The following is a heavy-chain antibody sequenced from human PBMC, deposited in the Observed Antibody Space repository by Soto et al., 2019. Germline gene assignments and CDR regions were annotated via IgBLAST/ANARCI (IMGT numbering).Heavy chain of an antibody. CDR2: ISSNDGGT. CDR1: GFTFSSFA. D-gene: IGHD6-13*01. Sequence: EVQLLESGGGLVQPGGSLRLSCAASGFTFSSFAMSWVRQAPGKGLEWVSVISSNDGGTYYADSVKGRFTISRDNSKNTVYLQMNSLRDEDTAVYYCTKRGPDFVVAAADYWGQGTLVTVSS. CDR3: TKRGPDFVVAAADY. J-gene: IGHJ4*02. V-gene: IGHV3-23*01.